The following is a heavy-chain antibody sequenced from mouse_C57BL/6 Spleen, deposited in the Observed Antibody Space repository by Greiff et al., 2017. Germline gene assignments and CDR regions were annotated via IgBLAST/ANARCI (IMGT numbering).Heavy chain of an antibody. D-gene: IGHD1-1*01. CDR2: IWSGGST. J-gene: IGHJ4*01. CDR1: GFSLTSYG. CDR3: ARNRHYGSSYGAMDY. Sequence: QVQLQQSGPGLVQPSQSLSITCTVSGFSLTSYGVHWVRQSPGKGLEWLGVIWSGGSTDSNAAFISRLSISKDNSKSQVFFKMNSLQADDTAIYYCARNRHYGSSYGAMDYWGQGTSVTVSS. V-gene: IGHV2-2*01.